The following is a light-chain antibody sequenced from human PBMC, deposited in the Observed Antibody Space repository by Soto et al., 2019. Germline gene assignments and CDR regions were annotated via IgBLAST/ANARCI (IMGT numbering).Light chain of an antibody. Sequence: DIQMTQSQSSLSASVGDRVPITCQASQDIKNYLNWYQHKPGKAPKLLIYEASNLETVVPSRFSGSRSGRSFTFTISSLEPEDIATYYCQQCDDFITFGGGTRIEIK. J-gene: IGKJ4*01. CDR1: QDIKNY. V-gene: IGKV1-33*01. CDR3: QQCDDFIT. CDR2: EAS.